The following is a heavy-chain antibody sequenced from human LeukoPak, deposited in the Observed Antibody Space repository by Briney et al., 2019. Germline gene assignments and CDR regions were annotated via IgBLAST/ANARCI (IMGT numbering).Heavy chain of an antibody. CDR3: ARDSSPHDFWSGYYSNWFDP. V-gene: IGHV4-4*02. D-gene: IGHD3-3*01. Sequence: SETLSLTCTVSGGSFTSSNWWTWVRQPPGKGLEWIGETYHSGSTNYNPSLKSRVTISVDTSKNQFSLKLSSVTAADTAVYYCARDSSPHDFWSGYYSNWFDPWGQGTLVTVSS. CDR2: TYHSGST. J-gene: IGHJ5*02. CDR1: GGSFTSSNW.